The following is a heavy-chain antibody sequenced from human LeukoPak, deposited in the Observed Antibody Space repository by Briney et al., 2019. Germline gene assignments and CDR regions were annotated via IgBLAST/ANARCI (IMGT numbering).Heavy chain of an antibody. D-gene: IGHD1-26*01. CDR3: AKGTGRYWTFLDY. CDR1: GFPFDDYA. J-gene: IGHJ4*02. CDR2: ISWNSGSL. Sequence: PGGSLRLSCAASGFPFDDYAMHWVRQAPGKGLEWVSGISWNSGSLDCVDSVKGRFTISRDNAKNSLYLEMNSLRPEDTALYYCAKGTGRYWTFLDYWGQGAPVTVSS. V-gene: IGHV3-9*01.